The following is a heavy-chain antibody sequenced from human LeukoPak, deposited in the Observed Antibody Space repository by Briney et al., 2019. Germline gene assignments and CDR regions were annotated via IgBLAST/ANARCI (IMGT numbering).Heavy chain of an antibody. J-gene: IGHJ4*02. CDR2: IYYSGST. D-gene: IGHD2-2*02. CDR3: ARGYILGNY. CDR1: GGSISSSSYY. Sequence: SETLSLTCTVSGGSISSSSYYWGWIRQPPGKGLEWIGSIYYSGSTYYNPSLKSRVTISVDTSKNQFSLKLSSVTAADTAVYYCARGYILGNYWGQGTLVTVSS. V-gene: IGHV4-39*01.